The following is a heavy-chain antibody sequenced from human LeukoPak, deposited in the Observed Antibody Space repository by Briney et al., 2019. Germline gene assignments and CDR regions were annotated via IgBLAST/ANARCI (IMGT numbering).Heavy chain of an antibody. CDR1: GGTFSSYA. Sequence: ASVKVSCNASGGTFSSYAISWVRQAPGQGLEWMGGIIPIFGTANYAQKFQGRVTITADESTSTAYMELSSLRSEDTAVYYCAREGSGDTAIHFWGQGTLVTVSS. V-gene: IGHV1-69*13. D-gene: IGHD5-18*01. CDR2: IIPIFGTA. J-gene: IGHJ4*02. CDR3: AREGSGDTAIHF.